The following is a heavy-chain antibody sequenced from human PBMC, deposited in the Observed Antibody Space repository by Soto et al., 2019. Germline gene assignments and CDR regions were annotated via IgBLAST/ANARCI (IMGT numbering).Heavy chain of an antibody. Sequence: QVQLQQWGAGLLKPSETLSLTCAVYGGSFSGYYWSWIRQPPGKGLEWIGEINDSGSTNYNPSHKSRVPISVDTSKNQFSLKLSSVTAADTAVYYCARVIQYYDFWSGYFWGWFDPWGQGTLVTVSS. D-gene: IGHD3-3*01. CDR2: INDSGST. J-gene: IGHJ5*02. CDR3: ARVIQYYDFWSGYFWGWFDP. CDR1: GGSFSGYY. V-gene: IGHV4-34*01.